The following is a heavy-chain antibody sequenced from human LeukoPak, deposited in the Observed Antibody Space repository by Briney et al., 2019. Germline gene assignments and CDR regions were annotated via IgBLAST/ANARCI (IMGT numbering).Heavy chain of an antibody. CDR3: ARALLYDSSGYSGDY. D-gene: IGHD3-22*01. J-gene: IGHJ4*02. V-gene: IGHV3-11*01. Sequence: GGSLRLSCAASGFTFSSYSMSWIRQAPGKGLEWVSYISSSGSTIYYADSVKGRFTISRDNAKNSLYLQMNSLRAEDTAVYYCARALLYDSSGYSGDYWGQGTLVTVSS. CDR2: ISSSGSTI. CDR1: GFTFSSYS.